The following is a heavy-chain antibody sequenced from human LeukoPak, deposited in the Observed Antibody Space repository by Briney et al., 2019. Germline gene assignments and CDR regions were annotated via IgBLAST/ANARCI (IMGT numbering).Heavy chain of an antibody. CDR2: ISYDGSNK. CDR3: ARDAHYDFWSSYLGLDY. D-gene: IGHD3-3*01. V-gene: IGHV3-30*04. Sequence: GGSLRLSCAASGFTLSSYAMHWVRQAPGKGLEWVAVISYDGSNKYYADSVKGRFTISRDNSKNTLYLQMNSLRAVDTAVYYCARDAHYDFWSSYLGLDYWGQGTLVTVSS. CDR1: GFTLSSYA. J-gene: IGHJ4*02.